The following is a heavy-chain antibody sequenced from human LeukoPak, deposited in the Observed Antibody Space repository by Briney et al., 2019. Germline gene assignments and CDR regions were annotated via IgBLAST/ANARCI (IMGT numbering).Heavy chain of an antibody. CDR1: GFSFSTYS. V-gene: IGHV3-21*01. Sequence: NPGGSLRLSCAASGFSFSTYSMYWVRQAPGKGLEWVSTISSSSSYIYYGDSVKGRFTISRDNAKNSLYLQMNSLRVEDTAVYYCARGDYDYYDSSDLEDYWGQGTLVTVSS. CDR2: ISSSSSYI. J-gene: IGHJ4*02. CDR3: ARGDYDYYDSSDLEDY. D-gene: IGHD3-22*01.